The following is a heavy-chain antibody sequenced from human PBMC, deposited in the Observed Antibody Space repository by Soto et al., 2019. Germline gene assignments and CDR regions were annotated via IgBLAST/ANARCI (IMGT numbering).Heavy chain of an antibody. CDR2: INVGNGNT. D-gene: IGHD2-15*01. Sequence: ASVKVSCKASGYTFTDYAIHWVRQAPGQGLEWMGWINVGNGNTGYSRKFQGRVTNARDMSASTAYIEVTSLTSEDTAIYYCERQGSHYTPLDHWGQGSLVTVSS. CDR3: ERQGSHYTPLDH. CDR1: GYTFTDYA. V-gene: IGHV1-3*01. J-gene: IGHJ4*02.